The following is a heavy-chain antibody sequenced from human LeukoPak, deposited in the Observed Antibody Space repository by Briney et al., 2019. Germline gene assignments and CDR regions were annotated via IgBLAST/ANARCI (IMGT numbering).Heavy chain of an antibody. J-gene: IGHJ3*02. D-gene: IGHD4-17*01. V-gene: IGHV3-53*01. Sequence: PGESLRLSCAASGFTVISNYMSWVRQAPGKGLEWVSLIYSGGSTYYADSVRGRFTLSRDNSKNTLCLQMNSLRAEDTAVYYCATTRYDAFDIWGQGTMVTVSS. CDR1: GFTVISNY. CDR3: ATTRYDAFDI. CDR2: IYSGGST.